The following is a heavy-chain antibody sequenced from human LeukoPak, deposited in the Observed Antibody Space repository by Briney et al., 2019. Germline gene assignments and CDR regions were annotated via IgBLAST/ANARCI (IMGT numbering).Heavy chain of an antibody. J-gene: IGHJ4*02. CDR3: ASTGEYCTNGVCYKGYFDY. CDR1: GFTFSSYG. CDR2: ISYDGSNK. D-gene: IGHD2-8*01. Sequence: TGGSLRLSCAASGFTFSSYGMHWVRQAPGKGLEWVAVISYDGSNKYYADSVKGRFTISRDNSKNTLYLQMNSLRAEDTAVYYCASTGEYCTNGVCYKGYFDYWGQGTLVTVSS. V-gene: IGHV3-30*03.